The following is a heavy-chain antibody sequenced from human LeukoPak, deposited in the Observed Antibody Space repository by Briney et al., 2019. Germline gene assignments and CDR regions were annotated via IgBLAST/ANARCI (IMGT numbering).Heavy chain of an antibody. CDR1: EYTFTGYY. CDR3: AYISSIAARPLAVAFDI. V-gene: IGHV1-2*02. D-gene: IGHD6-6*01. CDR2: INPNSGGT. J-gene: IGHJ3*02. Sequence: GASVKVSCKASEYTFTGYYLHWVRQAPGQGLEWMGWINPNSGGTNYAQKFQGRVTMTRDTSISTAYMELSSLRSEDTAVYYCAYISSIAARPLAVAFDIWGQGTMVTVSS.